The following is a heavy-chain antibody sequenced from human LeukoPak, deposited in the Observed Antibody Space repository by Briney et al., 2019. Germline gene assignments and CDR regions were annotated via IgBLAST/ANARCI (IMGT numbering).Heavy chain of an antibody. V-gene: IGHV3-30-3*01. CDR1: GFTVNVYA. CDR3: AKDGTLNY. Sequence: PGGSLRLSCAVSGFTVNVYALHWVRQTPGKGLEWVAVISYDGSNIYYADSVKGRFTISRDNSKNTLYLQMNSLRAEDTAVYYCAKDGTLNYWGQGTLVTVSS. CDR2: ISYDGSNI. J-gene: IGHJ4*02. D-gene: IGHD6-13*01.